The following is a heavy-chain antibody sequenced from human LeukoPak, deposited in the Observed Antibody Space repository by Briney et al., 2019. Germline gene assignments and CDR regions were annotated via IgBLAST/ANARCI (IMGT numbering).Heavy chain of an antibody. Sequence: GRSLRLSCAASGSTFSSYGMHWVRQAPGKGLEWVAVISYDGSNKYYADSVKGRFTISRDNSKNTLYLQMNSLRAEDTAVYYCAKGPPYSNYVGWFDPWGQGTLVTVSS. CDR3: AKGPPYSNYVGWFDP. D-gene: IGHD4-11*01. CDR1: GSTFSSYG. J-gene: IGHJ5*02. V-gene: IGHV3-30*18. CDR2: ISYDGSNK.